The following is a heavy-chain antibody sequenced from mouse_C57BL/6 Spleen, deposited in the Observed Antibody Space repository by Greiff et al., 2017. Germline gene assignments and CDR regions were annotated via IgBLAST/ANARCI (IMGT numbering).Heavy chain of an antibody. CDR3: ASPNWDGFIFDY. D-gene: IGHD4-1*01. V-gene: IGHV1-59*01. CDR2: IDPSDSYT. CDR1: GYTFTSYW. Sequence: QVQLQQPGAELVRPGTSVKLSCKASGYTFTSYWMHWVKQRPGQGLEWIGVIDPSDSYTNYNQKFKGKATLTVDTSSSTAYMQLSSLTSEDSAVYYCASPNWDGFIFDYWGQGTTLTVSS. J-gene: IGHJ2*01.